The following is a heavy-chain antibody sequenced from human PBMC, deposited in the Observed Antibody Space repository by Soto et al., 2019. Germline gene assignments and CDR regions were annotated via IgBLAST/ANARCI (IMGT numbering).Heavy chain of an antibody. CDR3: ARHWYSSSFFDY. J-gene: IGHJ4*02. V-gene: IGHV4-59*08. D-gene: IGHD6-6*01. CDR2: IYYSGST. Sequence: SETLSLTCTVSGGSISSYYWSWIRQPPGKGLEWIGYIYYSGSTNYNPSLKSRVTISVDTSMNQFSLKLSSVTAADTAVYYCARHWYSSSFFDYWGQGTLVTVSS. CDR1: GGSISSYY.